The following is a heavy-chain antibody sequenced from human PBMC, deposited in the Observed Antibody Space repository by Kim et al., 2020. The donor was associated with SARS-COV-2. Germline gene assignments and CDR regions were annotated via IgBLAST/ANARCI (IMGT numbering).Heavy chain of an antibody. CDR3: TRDSPYGSGSYLDY. D-gene: IGHD3-10*01. CDR2: IRSKAYGGTT. CDR1: GFTFGDYA. V-gene: IGHV3-49*03. Sequence: GGSLRLSCTASGFTFGDYAMSWFRQAPGKGLEWVGFIRSKAYGGTTDYAASVKGRFTISRDDSKSIAYLQMNSLKTEDTAVYYCTRDSPYGSGSYLDYWGQGTLVTVSS. J-gene: IGHJ4*02.